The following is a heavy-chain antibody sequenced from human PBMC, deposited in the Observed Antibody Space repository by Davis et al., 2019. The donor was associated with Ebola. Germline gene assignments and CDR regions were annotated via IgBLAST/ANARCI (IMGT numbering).Heavy chain of an antibody. CDR3: AKPTQSSSGVGRYFDY. CDR1: GYTFSNYG. J-gene: IGHJ4*02. V-gene: IGHV1-18*01. Sequence: ASVKVSCKASGYTFSNYGISWVRQAPGLGLEWMAWIGVYNGATSYAEMLQGRVTVTTDTSTTTAYMELRSLRSDDTAVYYCAKPTQSSSGVGRYFDYWGQGTLVIVSS. CDR2: IGVYNGAT. D-gene: IGHD6-6*01.